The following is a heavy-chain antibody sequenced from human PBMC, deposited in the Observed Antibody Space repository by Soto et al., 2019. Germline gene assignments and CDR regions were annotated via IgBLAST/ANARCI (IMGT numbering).Heavy chain of an antibody. D-gene: IGHD5-18*01. V-gene: IGHV1-46*01. J-gene: IGHJ4*02. CDR2: INPVGGST. CDR3: ARDEGAAMGFQY. Sequence: QVQLVQSGAEVKEPGASVRLSCKASGYTFTDSYIHWVRQAPGQGLEWMGVINPVGGSTTYIQKFQGRVTLTRDMSTTTVHMVLSALRSDDTATYYCARDEGAAMGFQYWGQGTPVNVFS. CDR1: GYTFTDSY.